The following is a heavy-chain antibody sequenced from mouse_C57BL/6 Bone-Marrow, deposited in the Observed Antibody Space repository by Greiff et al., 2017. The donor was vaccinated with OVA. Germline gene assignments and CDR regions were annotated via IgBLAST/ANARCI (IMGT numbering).Heavy chain of an antibody. D-gene: IGHD1-1*01. CDR3: ARSGYYGSRYFDV. Sequence: VQLQQSGPELVKPGASVKISCKASGYTFTDYYMNWVKQSHGKSLEWIGDINPNNGGTSYNQKFKGKATLTVDKSSSTAYMELRSLTSEDSAVYYCARSGYYGSRYFDVWGTGTTVTVSS. V-gene: IGHV1-26*01. J-gene: IGHJ1*03. CDR1: GYTFTDYY. CDR2: INPNNGGT.